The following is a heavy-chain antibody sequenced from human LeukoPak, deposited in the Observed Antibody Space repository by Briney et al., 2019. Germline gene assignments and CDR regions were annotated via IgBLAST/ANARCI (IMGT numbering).Heavy chain of an antibody. V-gene: IGHV4-39*07. Sequence: SETLSLTCTVSGGSIRNNSYYWGWLRQPPGKGLEWIGAIHYTGTPYYNPSLKSRVTISVDTSKNQFSLKLSSVTAADTAVYYCARASNWFDPWGQGTLVTVSS. J-gene: IGHJ5*02. CDR3: ARASNWFDP. CDR2: IHYTGTP. CDR1: GGSIRNNSYY.